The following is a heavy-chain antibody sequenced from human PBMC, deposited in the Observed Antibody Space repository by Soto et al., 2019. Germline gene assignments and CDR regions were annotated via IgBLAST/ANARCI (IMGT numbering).Heavy chain of an antibody. D-gene: IGHD6-19*01. V-gene: IGHV3-30*03. CDR2: ISYDGSNK. CDR3: ARPHSSGWYYTL. Sequence: QVQLVESGGGVVQPGRSLRLSCAASGFTFSSYGMHWVRQAPGKGLEWVAVISYDGSNKYYADSVKGRFTISRDNSKNTLYLQMNSLRAEDTAVYYCARPHSSGWYYTLWGQGTLVTVSS. CDR1: GFTFSSYG. J-gene: IGHJ4*02.